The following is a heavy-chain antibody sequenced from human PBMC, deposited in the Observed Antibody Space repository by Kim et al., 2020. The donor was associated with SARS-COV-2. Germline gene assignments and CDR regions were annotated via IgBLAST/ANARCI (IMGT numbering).Heavy chain of an antibody. J-gene: IGHJ3*01. Sequence: GQGVEGMGLINPNKDATRYAKNFQGRVSMTRDTSISTAYMELSSLKSDDTAVYYCARGVSSSGLIFAVWGRGTMLTVSS. D-gene: IGHD6-25*01. CDR3: ARGVSSSGLIFAV. CDR2: INPNKDAT. V-gene: IGHV1-2*02.